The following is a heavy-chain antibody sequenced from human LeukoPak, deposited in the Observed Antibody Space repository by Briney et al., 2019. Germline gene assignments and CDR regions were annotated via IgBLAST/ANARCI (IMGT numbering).Heavy chain of an antibody. V-gene: IGHV3-9*01. CDR3: AKAPHRLTGYYAPFDC. D-gene: IGHD3-9*01. J-gene: IGHJ4*02. CDR2: ISWNSGSI. Sequence: QAGGSLRLSCAASGFTFDDYAMHWVRQAPGKGLEWVSGISWNSGSIGYADSVKGRFTISRDNAKNSLYLQMNSLRAEDAALYYCAKAPHRLTGYYAPFDCWGQGTLVTVSS. CDR1: GFTFDDYA.